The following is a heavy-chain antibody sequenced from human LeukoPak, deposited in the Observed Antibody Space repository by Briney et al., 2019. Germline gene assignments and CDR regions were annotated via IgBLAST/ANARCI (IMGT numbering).Heavy chain of an antibody. CDR1: GLTFSSYG. Sequence: GGSLRLSCAASGLTFSSYGMHWVRQAPGKGLEWVAVIWYDGSNKYYANSVKGRFTITRDNSKNTLYLQMNSLRAEDTAVYYCARAVEMATTFHNFYYHMDVWGNGTTVTVSS. CDR3: ARAVEMATTFHNFYYHMDV. D-gene: IGHD5-24*01. V-gene: IGHV3-33*01. J-gene: IGHJ6*03. CDR2: IWYDGSNK.